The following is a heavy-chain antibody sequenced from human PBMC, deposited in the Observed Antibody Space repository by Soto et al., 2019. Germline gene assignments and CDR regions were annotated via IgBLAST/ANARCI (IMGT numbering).Heavy chain of an antibody. CDR2: IWYDGSNK. V-gene: IGHV3-33*01. Sequence: QVQLVESGGGVVQPGRSLRLSCAASGFTFSSYGMHWVRQAPGKGLEWVAVIWYDGSNKYYADSVKGRFTISRDNSKNTLDLQMNSLRAEDTAVYYCARAYGHVDYWGQGTLVTVSS. CDR3: ARAYGHVDY. J-gene: IGHJ4*02. D-gene: IGHD4-17*01. CDR1: GFTFSSYG.